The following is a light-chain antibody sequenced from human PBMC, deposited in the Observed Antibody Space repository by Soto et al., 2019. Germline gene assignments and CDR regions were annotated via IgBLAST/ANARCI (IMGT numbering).Light chain of an antibody. J-gene: IGKJ1*01. CDR3: QQYDSSPRT. Sequence: EIGLTQSPGALSLSPGERATLSCGASQSVSSSYLSCYQQKPCQAPMRLSHGASTRATGIPDRFSGSGSGTDFNLTISRLEPEDFAMYYCQQYDSSPRTFGQGTKVEIK. CDR1: QSVSSSY. CDR2: GAS. V-gene: IGKV3-20*01.